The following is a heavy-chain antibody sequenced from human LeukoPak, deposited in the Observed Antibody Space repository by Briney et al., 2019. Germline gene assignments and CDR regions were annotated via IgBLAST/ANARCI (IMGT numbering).Heavy chain of an antibody. CDR1: GGSISNYY. Sequence: PSETLSLTCTVSGGSISNYYWTWIRQPPGKGLEWIGSIYYDGNTNYNPSLKSRVTISLDTPKNQFSLKLSSVTAADTAVYYCARYCSGGSCHTTGFDPWGQGTLVTVSS. CDR2: IYYDGNT. J-gene: IGHJ5*02. CDR3: ARYCSGGSCHTTGFDP. V-gene: IGHV4-59*01. D-gene: IGHD2-15*01.